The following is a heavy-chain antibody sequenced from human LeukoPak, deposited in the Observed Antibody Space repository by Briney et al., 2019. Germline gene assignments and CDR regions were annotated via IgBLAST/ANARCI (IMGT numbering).Heavy chain of an antibody. D-gene: IGHD3-10*01. V-gene: IGHV1-18*01. CDR2: ISAYNGNT. J-gene: IGHJ4*02. CDR3: ARHFYGSGTYYHFDY. Sequence: GASVKVSCKASGYTFTSYGISWVRQAPGQGPEWMGWISAYNGNTNYAQKLQGRATLTTDTSTSTAYMELRSLRSDDTAVYYCARHFYGSGTYYHFDYWGQGTLVTVSS. CDR1: GYTFTSYG.